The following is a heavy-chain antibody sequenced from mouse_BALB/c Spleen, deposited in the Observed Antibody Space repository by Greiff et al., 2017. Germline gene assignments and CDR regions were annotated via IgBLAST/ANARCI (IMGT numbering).Heavy chain of an antibody. CDR1: GFSLTGYG. Sequence: QVQLKESGPGLVAPSQSLSITCTVSGFSLTGYGVNWVRQPPGKGLEWLGMIWGDGSTDYNSALKSRLSISKDNSKSQVFLKMNSLQTDDTARYYCAVNDYDGAMDYWGQGTSVTVSS. J-gene: IGHJ4*01. V-gene: IGHV2-6-7*01. CDR3: AVNDYDGAMDY. CDR2: IWGDGST. D-gene: IGHD2-4*01.